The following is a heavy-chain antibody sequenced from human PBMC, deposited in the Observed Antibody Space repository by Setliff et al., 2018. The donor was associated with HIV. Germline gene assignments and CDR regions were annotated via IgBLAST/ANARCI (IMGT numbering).Heavy chain of an antibody. V-gene: IGHV4-31*03. CDR3: ARGPDLWSGYSYFDY. CDR1: GGSIGSGAYY. Sequence: SETLSLTCSVSGGSIGSGAYYWSWLRQHPGKGLEWIGYIQNSGSTYYNPSLKSRVTISVDTSTNQFSLKLSSVTAADTAVYYCARGPDLWSGYSYFDYWGQGTLVTVSS. CDR2: IQNSGST. J-gene: IGHJ4*02. D-gene: IGHD3-3*01.